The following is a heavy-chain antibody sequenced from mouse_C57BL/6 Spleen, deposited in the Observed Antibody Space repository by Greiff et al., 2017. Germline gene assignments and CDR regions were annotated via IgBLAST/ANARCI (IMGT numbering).Heavy chain of an antibody. V-gene: IGHV1-54*01. CDR1: GYAFTNYL. Sequence: QVQLQQSGAELVRPGTSVKVSCKASGYAFTNYLIEWVKQRPGQGLEWIGVINPGSGGTNYNEKFKGTATLTADKSSSTAYMQLSSLTSEDSAVYFCARRRLSHAMDYWGQGTSVTVSS. CDR3: ARRRLSHAMDY. CDR2: INPGSGGT. J-gene: IGHJ4*01.